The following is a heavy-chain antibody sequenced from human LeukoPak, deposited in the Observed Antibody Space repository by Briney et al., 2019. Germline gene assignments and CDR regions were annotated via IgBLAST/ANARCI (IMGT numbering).Heavy chain of an antibody. CDR2: IKFDGSST. J-gene: IGHJ4*02. CDR3: ARTGYYNGHDF. Sequence: GGSLRLSCAASGFTFSTYWMLWVRHAPGKGLVWLSHIKFDGSSTNYADSVKGRFTIPRDNAKNTLYLQMNSLRAEDTAVYYCARTGYYNGHDFWGQGTLVTVSP. CDR1: GFTFSTYW. V-gene: IGHV3-74*01. D-gene: IGHD5-24*01.